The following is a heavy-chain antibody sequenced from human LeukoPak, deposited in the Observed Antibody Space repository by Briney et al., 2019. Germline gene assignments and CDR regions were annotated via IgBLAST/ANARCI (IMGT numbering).Heavy chain of an antibody. V-gene: IGHV1-2*02. J-gene: IGHJ5*02. CDR2: INPNSGAT. Sequence: ASVKVSCKASGYTFTGYYMHWVRQAPGQGLEWMGWINPNSGATNYAQKFQGRVTMTRDTSISTAYMELSRLRSDDTAVYYCASTYCSSTSCYWFDPWGQGTLVTVSS. CDR1: GYTFTGYY. CDR3: ASTYCSSTSCYWFDP. D-gene: IGHD2-2*01.